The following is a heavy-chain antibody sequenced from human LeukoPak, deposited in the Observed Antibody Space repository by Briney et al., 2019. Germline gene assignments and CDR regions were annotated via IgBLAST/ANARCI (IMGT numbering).Heavy chain of an antibody. CDR3: ARTLISTIFGVVIDYYYYYMDV. Sequence: SVKVSCKDSLGTFSSYAISWVRQAPGPRLEWMGGIIPIFGTANYVQTFQGRVTITADESTSTAYMELSSLRSEDTAVYYCARTLISTIFGVVIDYYYYYMDVWGKGNTITVSS. CDR1: LGTFSSYA. CDR2: IIPIFGTA. V-gene: IGHV1-69*13. J-gene: IGHJ6*03. D-gene: IGHD3-3*01.